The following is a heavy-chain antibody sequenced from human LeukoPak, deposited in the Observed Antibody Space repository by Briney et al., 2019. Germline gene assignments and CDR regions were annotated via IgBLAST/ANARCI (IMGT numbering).Heavy chain of an antibody. CDR3: ARYGIVVVMYFDY. CDR2: IYYSGST. V-gene: IGHV4-39*01. Sequence: SETLSLTCTVSGGSISSSSYYWGWIRQPPGKGLEWIGSIYYSGSTYYNPSLKSRVTISVDTSKNQFSLKLSSVTAADTAVYYCARYGIVVVMYFDYWGQGTLVTVSS. D-gene: IGHD3-22*01. CDR1: GGSISSSSYY. J-gene: IGHJ4*02.